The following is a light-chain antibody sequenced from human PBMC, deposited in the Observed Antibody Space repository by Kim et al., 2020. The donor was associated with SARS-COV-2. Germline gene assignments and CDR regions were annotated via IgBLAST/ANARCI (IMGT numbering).Light chain of an antibody. CDR2: AAS. CDR3: PQSYNTPIT. CDR1: QSISSY. V-gene: IGKV1-39*01. J-gene: IGKJ5*01. Sequence: DIQMTQSPSSLSASVGDRVTITCRASQSISSYLIWYQQKPGKAPKLLIYAASSLQSGVPSRFSGSGSGTDFTLTICSLQPEDFATYFFPQSYNTPITFGQGARLEL.